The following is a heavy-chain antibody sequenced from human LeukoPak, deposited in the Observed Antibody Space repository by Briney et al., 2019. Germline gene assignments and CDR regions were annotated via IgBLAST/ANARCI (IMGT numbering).Heavy chain of an antibody. CDR2: ISSGSSTI. D-gene: IGHD2-2*01. CDR3: ARGTVVPAAIRWFDP. Sequence: GGSLRLSCAASGFTFSSYSMNWVRQAPGKGLEWVSYISSGSSTIYYADSVKGRFTISRDNAKNSLYLQMNSLRAEDTAVYYCARGTVVPAAIRWFDPWGQGTLVTVSS. J-gene: IGHJ5*02. CDR1: GFTFSSYS. V-gene: IGHV3-48*01.